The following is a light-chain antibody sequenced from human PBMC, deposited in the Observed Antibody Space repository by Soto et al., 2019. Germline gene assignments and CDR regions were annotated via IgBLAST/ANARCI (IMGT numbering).Light chain of an antibody. CDR2: GGS. CDR1: KRVATS. CDR3: QQYGTSPFI. V-gene: IGKV3-20*01. Sequence: EIVLTQSPDTLSLSPGERATPSSGASKRVATSLAWYQQKPGQAPRLLIYGGSIRATGIPDRFAGSGSGTDFTLTVTRLEPEDFAAYHCQQYGTSPFIFGGGTKVEIK. J-gene: IGKJ4*01.